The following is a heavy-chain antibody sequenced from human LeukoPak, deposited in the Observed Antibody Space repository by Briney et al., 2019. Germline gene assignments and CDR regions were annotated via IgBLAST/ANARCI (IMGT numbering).Heavy chain of an antibody. CDR2: IYYSGST. D-gene: IGHD6-19*01. V-gene: IGHV4-39*02. J-gene: IGHJ4*02. CDR3: GREESGIAVADRTDY. Sequence: SETLSLTCTVSGGSISSSSYYWGWIRQPPGKGLEWIGSIYYSGSTYYNPSLKSRVTISVDTSKNQFSLKLSSVTAADTAVYYCGREESGIAVADRTDYWGQGTLVTVSS. CDR1: GGSISSSSYY.